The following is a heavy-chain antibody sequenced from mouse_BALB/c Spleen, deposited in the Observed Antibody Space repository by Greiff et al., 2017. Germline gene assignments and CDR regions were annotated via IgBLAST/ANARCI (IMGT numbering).Heavy chain of an antibody. V-gene: IGHV5-9*03. CDR1: GFTFSSYT. D-gene: IGHD1-1*01. Sequence: DVKLVESGGGLVKPGGSLKLSCAASGFTFSSYTMSWVRQTPEKRLEWVATISSGGGNTYYPDSVKGRFTISRDNAKNNLYLQMSSLRSEDTALYYCARWGYGSFDYWGQGTTLTVSS. CDR2: ISSGGGNT. J-gene: IGHJ2*01. CDR3: ARWGYGSFDY.